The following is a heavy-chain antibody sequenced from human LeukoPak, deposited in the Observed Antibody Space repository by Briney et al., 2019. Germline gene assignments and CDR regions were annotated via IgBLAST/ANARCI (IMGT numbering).Heavy chain of an antibody. CDR1: GFTFSSYA. CDR3: ARGMVVVAATYTYYYYGMDV. V-gene: IGHV3-23*01. Sequence: TGGSLRLSCAASGFTFSSYAMSWVRQAPGKGLEWVSAISGSGGSTYYADSVKGRFTISRDNSKNTLYLQMNSLRAEDTAVYYCARGMVVVAATYTYYYYGMDVWGQGTTVTVSS. D-gene: IGHD2-15*01. J-gene: IGHJ6*02. CDR2: ISGSGGST.